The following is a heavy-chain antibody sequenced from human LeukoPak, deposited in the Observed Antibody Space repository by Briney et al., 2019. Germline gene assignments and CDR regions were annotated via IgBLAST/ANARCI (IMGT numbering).Heavy chain of an antibody. Sequence: PGGSLRLSCAVSGFTFSSYSMNWVRQAPGKGLEWVSSISSSSSYIYYADSVKGRFTISRDNAKNSLYLQMNSLRAEDTAVYYCARDSRWSLTNYYMDVWGKGTTVTVSS. CDR2: ISSSSSYI. CDR1: GFTFSSYS. J-gene: IGHJ6*03. CDR3: ARDSRWSLTNYYMDV. D-gene: IGHD6-13*01. V-gene: IGHV3-21*01.